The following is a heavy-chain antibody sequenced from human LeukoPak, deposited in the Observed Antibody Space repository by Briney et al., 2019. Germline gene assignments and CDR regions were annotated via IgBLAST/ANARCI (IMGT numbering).Heavy chain of an antibody. CDR2: IYTSENN. V-gene: IGHV4-61*02. Sequence: SQTLSLTCILSGGSISSGSYYWNWIRQPAGKGLEGVGRIYTSENNNYNPSLTSRITISVDTSKNQFSLKLSAVAAADTVVYYWARRYPYGEYFDYWGQGTLVTVSS. D-gene: IGHD4-17*01. CDR1: GGSISSGSYY. J-gene: IGHJ4*02. CDR3: ARRYPYGEYFDY.